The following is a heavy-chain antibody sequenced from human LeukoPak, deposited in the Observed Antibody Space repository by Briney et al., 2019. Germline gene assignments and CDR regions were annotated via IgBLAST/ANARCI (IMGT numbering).Heavy chain of an antibody. D-gene: IGHD5-24*01. Sequence: GASVKVSCKASGYTFSDYYIHWVRQAPGQGLEWMGWINPNSGGTNYAQKFQGRVTMTRDTSMSTAYMEVSRLRSDDTALYYCARGKGFDGDGYNIVGGGIDYWGQGTLVTVSS. CDR3: ARGKGFDGDGYNIVGGGIDY. J-gene: IGHJ4*02. CDR1: GYTFSDYY. CDR2: INPNSGGT. V-gene: IGHV1-2*02.